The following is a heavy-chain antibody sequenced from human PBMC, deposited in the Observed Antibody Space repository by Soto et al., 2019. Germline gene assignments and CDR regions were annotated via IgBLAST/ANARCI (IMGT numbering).Heavy chain of an antibody. V-gene: IGHV1-2*04. CDR1: GYTFTGYY. CDR3: ATGYEIVALDF. D-gene: IGHD3-22*01. Sequence: ASVKVSCKASGYTFTGYYVQWVRQAPGQGLEWMGWINPNSGGTNYAQQFQGWVTMTRDTSISTAYMELSRLRSDDTAVYYCATGYEIVALDFWGQGSLVTVSS. CDR2: INPNSGGT. J-gene: IGHJ4*02.